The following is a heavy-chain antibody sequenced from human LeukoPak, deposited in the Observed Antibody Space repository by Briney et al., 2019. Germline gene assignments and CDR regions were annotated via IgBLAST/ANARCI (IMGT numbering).Heavy chain of an antibody. CDR1: GGSFSGYY. CDR2: ISSSSSYI. J-gene: IGHJ4*02. V-gene: IGHV3-21*01. Sequence: ETLSLTCAVYGGSFSGYYWSWIRQAPGKGLEWVPSISSSSSYIYYADSVKGRFTISRDNAKNSLYLQMNSLRAEDTAVYYCARPIQLWSHGLDYWGQGTLVTVSS. CDR3: ARPIQLWSHGLDY. D-gene: IGHD5-18*01.